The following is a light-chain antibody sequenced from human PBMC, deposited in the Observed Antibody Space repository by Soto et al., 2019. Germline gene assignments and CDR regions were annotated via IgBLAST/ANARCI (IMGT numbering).Light chain of an antibody. CDR2: EVT. J-gene: IGLJ1*01. V-gene: IGLV2-8*01. CDR3: TSYTSSTPFYV. CDR1: SSDLGSYSY. Sequence: QSVLTQPPSASGSPGQSVTISCTGTSSDLGSYSYVSWYQHYPGKAPKLMIYEVTTRPSGVPHRFSGSKSGDTASLTISGLQAEDEADYYCTSYTSSTPFYVFGTGTKVTVL.